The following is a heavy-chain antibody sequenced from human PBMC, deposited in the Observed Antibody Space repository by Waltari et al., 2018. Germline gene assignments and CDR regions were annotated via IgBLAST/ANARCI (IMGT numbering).Heavy chain of an antibody. Sequence: EVQLVESGGGLVQPGGSLRLSCAASGFTFSTYSMNWVRQTPGKGLEWVSYISGAATTIYYADSVKGRVTISRDNAKNSLYLQMNSLRAEDTAVYYCARGGGLGELSANFDYWGQGTLVTVSS. D-gene: IGHD3-16*02. J-gene: IGHJ4*02. CDR2: ISGAATTI. CDR3: ARGGGLGELSANFDY. CDR1: GFTFSTYS. V-gene: IGHV3-48*04.